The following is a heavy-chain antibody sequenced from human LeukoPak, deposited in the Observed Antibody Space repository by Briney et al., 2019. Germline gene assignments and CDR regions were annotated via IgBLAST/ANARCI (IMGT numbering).Heavy chain of an antibody. CDR2: IRSSGGST. CDR3: ASKIGYCSSVSCHLDY. J-gene: IGHJ4*02. V-gene: IGHV3-23*01. CDR1: AFTFSSYD. D-gene: IGHD2-15*01. Sequence: GGSLRLSCAASAFTFSSYDMTWARQAPGKGLEWVSAIRSSGGSTDYADSVKGRFTISRDNSKNILYLQMNSLRAEDTAVYYCASKIGYCSSVSCHLDYWGQGTLVTVSS.